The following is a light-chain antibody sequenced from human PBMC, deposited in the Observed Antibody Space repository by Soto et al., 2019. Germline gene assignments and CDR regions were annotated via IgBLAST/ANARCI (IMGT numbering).Light chain of an antibody. CDR3: MQALQTIT. J-gene: IGKJ5*01. Sequence: DIVMTQSPLSLPFTPGEPASISCSSSQSLLHSNGFNYLDWYLQKPGQSPQLLIYLGSNRASGVPDRFSGSGSGTDFTLKISGVEAEDVGVYYCMQALQTITFGQGTRLEIK. CDR1: QSLLHSNGFNY. CDR2: LGS. V-gene: IGKV2-28*01.